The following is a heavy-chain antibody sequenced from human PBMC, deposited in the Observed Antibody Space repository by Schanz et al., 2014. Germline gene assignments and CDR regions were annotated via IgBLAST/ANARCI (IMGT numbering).Heavy chain of an antibody. D-gene: IGHD3-10*01. CDR2: IGGSGSDT. CDR3: AKKGGDYGSGSYQIIDD. J-gene: IGHJ4*02. V-gene: IGHV3-23*04. CDR1: GFTFSSFA. Sequence: VQLVESGGGVVQPGRSLRLSCAASGFTFSSFAMSWVRQAPGKGLEWVSYIGGSGSDTYYADSVRGRFTISRDNSKNMLYLQMNSLRADDTAVYYCAKKGGDYGSGSYQIIDDWGQGTLVTVSS.